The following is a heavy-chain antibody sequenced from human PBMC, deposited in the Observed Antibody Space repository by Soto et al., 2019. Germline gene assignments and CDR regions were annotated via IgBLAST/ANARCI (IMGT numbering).Heavy chain of an antibody. J-gene: IGHJ4*02. CDR1: GFTFSSYA. Sequence: GGSLRLSCAASGFTFSSYAMHWVRQAPGKGLEWVAVISYDGSNKYYADSVKGRFTISRDNSKNTLYLQMNSLRAEDTAVYYCASGYCSSTSCYSDYWGQGTLVTVS. D-gene: IGHD2-2*03. CDR3: ASGYCSSTSCYSDY. V-gene: IGHV3-30-3*01. CDR2: ISYDGSNK.